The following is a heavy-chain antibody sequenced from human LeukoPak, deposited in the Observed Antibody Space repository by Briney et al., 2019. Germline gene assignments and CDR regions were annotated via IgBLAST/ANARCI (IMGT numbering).Heavy chain of an antibody. J-gene: IGHJ4*02. CDR3: ARDPRVGATAN. CDR2: ISSSSSYI. Sequence: GGSLRLSCAASGFTFGDTWMNWVRQAPGKGLEWVSSISSSSSYIYYADSVKGRFTISRDNAKNSLYLQMNSLRAEDTAVYYCARDPRVGATANWGQGTLVTVSS. CDR1: GFTFGDTW. V-gene: IGHV3-21*01. D-gene: IGHD1-26*01.